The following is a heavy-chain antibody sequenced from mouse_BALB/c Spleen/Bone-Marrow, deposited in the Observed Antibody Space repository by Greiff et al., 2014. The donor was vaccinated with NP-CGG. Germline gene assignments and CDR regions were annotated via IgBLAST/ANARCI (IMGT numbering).Heavy chain of an antibody. CDR1: GYTFTEYI. J-gene: IGHJ3*01. Sequence: QVQLQESGAELVKPGASVKLSCKASGYTFTEYIIHWVKQRPGQGLEWIGRFYPGSGSIKYNEKFKDKATLTADKSSSTAYMELSRLASEDTAVYFCTRLEDRMGAWFTYWGQGTLVTVSA. CDR2: FYPGSGSI. D-gene: IGHD2-3*01. V-gene: IGHV1-62-2*01. CDR3: TRLEDRMGAWFTY.